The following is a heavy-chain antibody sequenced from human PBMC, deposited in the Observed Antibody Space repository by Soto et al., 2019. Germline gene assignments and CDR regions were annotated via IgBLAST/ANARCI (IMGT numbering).Heavy chain of an antibody. V-gene: IGHV3-30-3*01. CDR2: ISYDGSNK. CDR3: ARDRLRRDSGHYYYGMDV. J-gene: IGHJ6*02. D-gene: IGHD2-15*01. CDR1: GFTFSSYA. Sequence: GGSLRLSCAASGFTFSSYAMHWVRQAPGKGLEWVAVISYDGSNKYYADSVKGRFTISRDNSKNTLYLQMNSLRAEDTAVYYCARDRLRRDSGHYYYGMDVWGQGTTVTVSS.